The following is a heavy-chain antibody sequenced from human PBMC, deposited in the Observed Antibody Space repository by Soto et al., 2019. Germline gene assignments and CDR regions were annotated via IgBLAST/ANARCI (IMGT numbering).Heavy chain of an antibody. CDR3: AMTKTTLYNWFDP. J-gene: IGHJ5*02. CDR2: SAYTGIT. D-gene: IGHD1-7*01. V-gene: IGHV4-59*08. CDR1: GGSIRGYD. Sequence: PSETLSLTCTVSGGSIRGYDWSWIRQTPGKGLEWVGHSAYTGITNANPSRKSRPTNSVDTSKNHFNLKLSSVTAADAAMYYGAMTKTTLYNWFDPWGQGTQVTVSS.